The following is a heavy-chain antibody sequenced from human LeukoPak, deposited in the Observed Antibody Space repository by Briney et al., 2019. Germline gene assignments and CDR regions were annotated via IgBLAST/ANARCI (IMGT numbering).Heavy chain of an antibody. J-gene: IGHJ5*02. CDR3: ARHINVRGWRFDP. CDR1: GGSIISYY. Sequence: SETLSLTCTVSGGSIISYYWSWIRQPPGKGLEWIGYIYYSGSTSYNPSLKSRVTISVDTSKNQFSLKLSSVTAADTAVYYCARHINVRGWRFDPWGQGTLVTVSS. D-gene: IGHD6-19*01. V-gene: IGHV4-59*08. CDR2: IYYSGST.